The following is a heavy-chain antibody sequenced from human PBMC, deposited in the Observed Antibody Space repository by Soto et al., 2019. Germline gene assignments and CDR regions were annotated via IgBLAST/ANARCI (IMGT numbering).Heavy chain of an antibody. CDR2: IYYLGST. CDR1: GGSMSEYF. V-gene: IGHV4-59*01. CDR3: ARDGYDGSGSPYPAY. Sequence: KASETLSLTCSVSGGSMSEYFWSWIRQSPGKGLEWIGYIYYLGSTDHNPSLKSRVTISVDTSKRQFSLRLTSVTAADTAVYYCARDGYDGSGSPYPAYWGPGTQVTVPQ. D-gene: IGHD3-10*01. J-gene: IGHJ4*02.